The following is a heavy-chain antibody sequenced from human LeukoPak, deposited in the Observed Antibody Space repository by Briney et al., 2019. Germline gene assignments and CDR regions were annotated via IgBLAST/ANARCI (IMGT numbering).Heavy chain of an antibody. V-gene: IGHV3-23*01. J-gene: IGHJ4*02. CDR3: ARMRSYGSSSDYFDY. D-gene: IGHD3-10*01. CDR2: ISGSGGST. CDR1: GFTFSSYA. Sequence: GGSLRLSCAASGFTFSSYAMSWVRQAPGKGLEWVSAISGSGGSTYYADSVKGRFTISRDNSKSTLYLQMNSLRAEDTAVYYCARMRSYGSSSDYFDYWGQGTLVTVSS.